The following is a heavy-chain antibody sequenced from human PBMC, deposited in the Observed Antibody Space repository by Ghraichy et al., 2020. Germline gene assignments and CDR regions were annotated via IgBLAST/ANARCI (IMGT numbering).Heavy chain of an antibody. Sequence: GESLNISCAASGFTFSDHNMDWVRQAPGKGLEWVGRSRDRGRSYTTAYAASVQGRFTISRDELKNSLYLQMNSLKTEDTAVYFCARVMGTYTGTYYGNDYWGQGALVTVSS. CDR1: GFTFSDHN. CDR3: ARVMGTYTGTYYGNDY. CDR2: SRDRGRSYTT. J-gene: IGHJ4*02. D-gene: IGHD1-26*01. V-gene: IGHV3-72*01.